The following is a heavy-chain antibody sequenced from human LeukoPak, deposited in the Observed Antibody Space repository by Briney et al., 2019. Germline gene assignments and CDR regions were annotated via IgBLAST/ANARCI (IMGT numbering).Heavy chain of an antibody. CDR1: GFTFNRCW. D-gene: IGHD5-24*01. CDR3: TRVGYIDEGIDY. CDR2: INPDGRDT. V-gene: IGHV3-7*04. J-gene: IGHJ4*02. Sequence: GGSLRLSCVVSGFTFNRCWMNWVRQAPGKGLEWVAHINPDGRDTYYVDSVKGRFTISRDNAKNSLYLQMNSLRAEDTANYCTRVGYIDEGIDYWGQGTLVTVSS.